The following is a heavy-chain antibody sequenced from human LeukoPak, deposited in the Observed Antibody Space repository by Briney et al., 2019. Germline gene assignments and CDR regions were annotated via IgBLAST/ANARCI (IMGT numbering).Heavy chain of an antibody. CDR2: ISYDGSDK. J-gene: IGHJ4*02. CDR3: AKDRGYNSGXGPXDS. V-gene: IGHV3-30*18. CDR1: GVTFSSYG. D-gene: IGHD6-19*01. Sequence: GGSLRLSCAASGVTFSSYGMHWVRQAPGKGLEWVAVISYDGSDKYFADSVKGRFTISRDNSKNTLYLQMNSLRAEDTAVYYCAKDRGYNSGXGPXDSWGQG.